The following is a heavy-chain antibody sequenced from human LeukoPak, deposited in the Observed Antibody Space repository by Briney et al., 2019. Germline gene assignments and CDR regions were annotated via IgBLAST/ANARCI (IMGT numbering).Heavy chain of an antibody. V-gene: IGHV1-8*01. Sequence: ASVKVSCKASGYTFTSYDINWVRQATGQGLEWMGWMNPNSGNTGYAQKFQGRVTMTRNTSISTAYMELSSLRSEDTAVYYCARGDMVRGVSTTYYYYGMDVWGQGTTVTVSS. J-gene: IGHJ6*02. CDR2: MNPNSGNT. D-gene: IGHD3-10*01. CDR3: ARGDMVRGVSTTYYYYGMDV. CDR1: GYTFTSYD.